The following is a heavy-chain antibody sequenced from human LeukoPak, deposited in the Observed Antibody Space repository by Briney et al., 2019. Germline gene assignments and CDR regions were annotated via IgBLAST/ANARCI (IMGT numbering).Heavy chain of an antibody. J-gene: IGHJ4*02. CDR1: GFTFNSYD. CDR3: AKVSPARLHQKYYYDSSGYPH. Sequence: GGSLRLSCAASGFTFNSYDMTSVRQAPGRGLEWVSSIRPSGDNTYYGDSVKGRFTISRDNSKNTVYLQMNSLRAEDTAVYYCAKVSPARLHQKYYYDSSGYPHWGQGTLVTVSS. V-gene: IGHV3-23*01. D-gene: IGHD3-22*01. CDR2: IRPSGDNT.